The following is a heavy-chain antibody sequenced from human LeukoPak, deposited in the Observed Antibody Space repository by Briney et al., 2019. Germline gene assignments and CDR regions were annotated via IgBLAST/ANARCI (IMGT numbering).Heavy chain of an antibody. Sequence: GGSLRLSCAASGFTFSSYAMHWVRQAPGKGLEWVAVISYDGSNKYYADSVKGRFTISRDNSENTLYLQMNSLRAEDTAVYYCARGATVSYYGMDVWGQGTTVTVSS. CDR2: ISYDGSNK. J-gene: IGHJ6*02. CDR1: GFTFSSYA. CDR3: ARGATVSYYGMDV. D-gene: IGHD4-11*01. V-gene: IGHV3-30*04.